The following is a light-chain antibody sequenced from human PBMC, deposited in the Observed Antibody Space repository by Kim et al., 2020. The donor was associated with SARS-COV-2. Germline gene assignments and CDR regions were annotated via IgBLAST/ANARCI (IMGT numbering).Light chain of an antibody. J-gene: IGKJ5*01. CDR3: TYPIT. V-gene: IGKV1-17*01. Sequence: SSLSASVGDRVAITCRASQDIRNDLGWYQQNPGRAPKRLIYGASSLQSGVPSRFSGSGSGTEFTLTISSVQPEDFATYFCTYPITFGQGTRLEIK. CDR1: QDIRND. CDR2: GAS.